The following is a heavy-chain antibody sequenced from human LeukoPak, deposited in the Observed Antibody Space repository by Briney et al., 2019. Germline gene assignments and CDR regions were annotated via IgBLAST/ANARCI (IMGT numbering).Heavy chain of an antibody. CDR2: IYHSGNT. CDR1: GSSISSSNW. CDR3: ARVSYCSRTSCSTRGWFDP. Sequence: PSETLSLTCAVSGSSISSSNWWSWVRQPPGKGLEWIGEIYHSGNTNYNPSLKSRVTISVDKSKNQFSLKLSSLTAADTAVYYCARVSYCSRTSCSTRGWFDPWGQGTLVTVSS. D-gene: IGHD2-2*01. J-gene: IGHJ5*02. V-gene: IGHV4-4*02.